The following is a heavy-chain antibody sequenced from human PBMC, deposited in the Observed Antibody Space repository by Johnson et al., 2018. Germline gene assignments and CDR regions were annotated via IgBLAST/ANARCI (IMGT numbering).Heavy chain of an antibody. D-gene: IGHD2-15*01. CDR2: IIPIFGTA. CDR1: GGTFSSYA. V-gene: IGHV1-69*12. J-gene: IGHJ3*02. Sequence: QVQLGQSGAEVKKPRSSVKVSCKASGGTFSSYAISWVRQAPGQGLEWMGGIIPIFGTANYAQKFQGRVTITADESTSTAYMELSSLRSEDTAVYYCARKVVAATFDAFDIWGQGTMVTVSS. CDR3: ARKVVAATFDAFDI.